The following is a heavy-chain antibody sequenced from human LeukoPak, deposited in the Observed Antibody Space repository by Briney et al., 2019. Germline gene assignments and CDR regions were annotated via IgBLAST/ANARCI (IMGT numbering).Heavy chain of an antibody. CDR2: IGWNSGDT. V-gene: IGHV3-9*01. J-gene: IGHJ4*02. D-gene: IGHD3-9*01. CDR1: GFTFDDYA. CDR3: AKDLKAGGILTD. Sequence: GRSLRLSCAASGFTFDDYAMHWVRQAPGKGLEWVSGIGWNSGDTGYADSVKGRFTISRDNAKNSLYLQMNSLRVEDTALYYCAKDLKAGGILTDWGQGTLVTVSS.